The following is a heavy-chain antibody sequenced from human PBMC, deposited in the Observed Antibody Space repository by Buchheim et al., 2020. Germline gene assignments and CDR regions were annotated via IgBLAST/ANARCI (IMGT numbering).Heavy chain of an antibody. J-gene: IGHJ6*02. CDR1: GFTFSSYG. Sequence: QVQLVESGGGVVQPGRSLRLSCAASGFTFSSYGMHWVRQAPGKGLEWVAVISYDGSNKYYADSVKGRFTISRDNSKNTLYLQMNSLRAEDTAVYYCAKGGTVTTNPWGDGMDVWGQGTT. CDR2: ISYDGSNK. D-gene: IGHD4-17*01. CDR3: AKGGTVTTNPWGDGMDV. V-gene: IGHV3-30*18.